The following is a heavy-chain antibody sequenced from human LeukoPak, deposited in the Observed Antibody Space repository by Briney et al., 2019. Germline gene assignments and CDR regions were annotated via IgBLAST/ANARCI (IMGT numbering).Heavy chain of an antibody. CDR2: ISGSGGST. D-gene: IGHD3-22*01. J-gene: IGHJ4*02. CDR1: GFTFSSYA. V-gene: IGHV3-23*01. CDR3: AKAGYYYDSSGYYQLPTDY. Sequence: GGSLRLSCAASGFTFSSYAMSWVRQAPGKGLEWVSAISGSGGSTYYADSVKGRFTISRDNSKNTLYLQMNSLRAEDTAVYYCAKAGYYYDSSGYYQLPTDYWGQGTLVTVSS.